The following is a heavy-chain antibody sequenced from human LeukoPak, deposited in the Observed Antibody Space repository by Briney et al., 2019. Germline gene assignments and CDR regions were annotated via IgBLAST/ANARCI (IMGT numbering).Heavy chain of an antibody. D-gene: IGHD1-1*01. J-gene: IGHJ4*02. CDR2: ISSSSITK. Sequence: GGSLRLSCAASGFTFSDYYMSWIRQSPGKGLEWISYISSSSITKYHADSVKGRFTISRDNTKNSLYLQMNSLRAEDTGVYYCARWNLGSDYWGQGTLVTVSS. CDR3: ARWNLGSDY. V-gene: IGHV3-11*04. CDR1: GFTFSDYY.